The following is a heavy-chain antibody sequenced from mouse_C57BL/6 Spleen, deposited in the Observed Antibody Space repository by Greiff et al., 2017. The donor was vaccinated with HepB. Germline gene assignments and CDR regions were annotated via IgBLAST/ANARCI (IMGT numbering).Heavy chain of an antibody. J-gene: IGHJ2*01. V-gene: IGHV1-54*01. CDR3: ARWYYGRSYAFDY. CDR1: GYAFTNYL. CDR2: INPGSGGT. Sequence: VQLQQSGAELVRPGTSVKVSCKASGYAFTNYLIEWVKQRPGQGLEWIGVINPGSGGTNYNEKFKGKATLTADKSSSTAYMQLSSLTSEDSAVYFCARWYYGRSYAFDYWGQGTTLTVSS. D-gene: IGHD1-1*01.